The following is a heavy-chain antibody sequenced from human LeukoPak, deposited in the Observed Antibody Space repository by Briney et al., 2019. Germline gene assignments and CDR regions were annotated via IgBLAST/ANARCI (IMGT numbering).Heavy chain of an antibody. D-gene: IGHD3-10*01. Sequence: ASVKVSCKASGYTFTGYYMHWVRQAPGQGLEWMGWINPNSGGTNYAQKFQGRVTMTRDTSISTAHMELSSLRSEDTAVYFCARTMVRARSGSWFDPWGQGTLVTVSS. CDR3: ARTMVRARSGSWFDP. V-gene: IGHV1-2*02. CDR1: GYTFTGYY. CDR2: INPNSGGT. J-gene: IGHJ5*02.